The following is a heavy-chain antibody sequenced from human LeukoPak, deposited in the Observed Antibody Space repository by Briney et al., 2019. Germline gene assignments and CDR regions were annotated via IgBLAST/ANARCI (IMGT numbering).Heavy chain of an antibody. CDR2: ISAYNGNT. J-gene: IGHJ4*02. CDR1: GYTFTSYG. D-gene: IGHD1-7*01. V-gene: IGHV1-18*01. Sequence: SVKVSCKASGYTFTSYGISWVRQAPGQGLEWVGWISAYNGNTNYAQKLQGRVTMTTDTSTSTAYMELRSLRSDDTAVYYCARAKENYHAHYFDYWGQGTLVTVSS. CDR3: ARAKENYHAHYFDY.